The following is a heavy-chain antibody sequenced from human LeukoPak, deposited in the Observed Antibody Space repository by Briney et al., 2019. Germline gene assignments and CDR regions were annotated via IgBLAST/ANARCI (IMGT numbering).Heavy chain of an antibody. CDR3: AKEWSYEDAFDI. J-gene: IGHJ3*02. Sequence: PGGSLRVSCATSGFTLRNYAMSWVRQAPGKGLEWVSAISGSDGSTYYADSVKGRFTISRDNSKNTLYLQMNSLRAEDTAVYYCAKEWSYEDAFDIWGQGTMVTVSS. D-gene: IGHD1-26*01. V-gene: IGHV3-23*01. CDR1: GFTLRNYA. CDR2: ISGSDGST.